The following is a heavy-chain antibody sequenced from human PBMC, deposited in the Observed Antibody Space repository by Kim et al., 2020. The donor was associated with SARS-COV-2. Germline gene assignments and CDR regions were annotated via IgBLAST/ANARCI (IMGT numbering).Heavy chain of an antibody. CDR3: ARDQRRPRIGEKNNWFDP. Sequence: SETLSLTCTVSGGSISSYYWSWIRQPPGKGLEWIGYIYYSGSTNYNPSLKSRVTISVDTSKNQFSLKLSSVTAADTAASYCARDQRRPRIGEKNNWFDP. V-gene: IGHV4-59*01. CDR1: GGSISSYY. D-gene: IGHD3-10*01. J-gene: IGHJ5*02. CDR2: IYYSGST.